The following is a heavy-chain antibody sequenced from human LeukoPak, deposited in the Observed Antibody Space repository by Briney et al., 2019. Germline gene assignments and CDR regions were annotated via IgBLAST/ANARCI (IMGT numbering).Heavy chain of an antibody. J-gene: IGHJ4*02. CDR3: VRVDRCRGSNCYYLWPDY. D-gene: IGHD2-21*01. Sequence: GESLKISCHGSGYTFNTYWIAWVRQMAGKGLEWMGIIYPRDSDTRYSPSFQVQVTISADKSISTAYLQWSSLKASDTAMYYCVRVDRCRGSNCYYLWPDYWGQGTLVTVSS. V-gene: IGHV5-51*01. CDR2: IYPRDSDT. CDR1: GYTFNTYW.